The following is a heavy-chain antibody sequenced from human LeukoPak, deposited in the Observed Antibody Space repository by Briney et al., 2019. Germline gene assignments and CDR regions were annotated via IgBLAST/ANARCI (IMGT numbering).Heavy chain of an antibody. D-gene: IGHD3-10*01. CDR1: GGSFSGYY. J-gene: IGHJ6*04. Sequence: PSETLSLTCAVYGGSFSGYYWSWIRQPPAKGLEWIGEINHSGSTNYNPSLKSRVTISVDTSKNQFPLKLSSVTAADTAVYYCARDIMVRGVIKRSGMDVWGKGTTVTVSS. CDR3: ARDIMVRGVIKRSGMDV. V-gene: IGHV4-34*01. CDR2: INHSGST.